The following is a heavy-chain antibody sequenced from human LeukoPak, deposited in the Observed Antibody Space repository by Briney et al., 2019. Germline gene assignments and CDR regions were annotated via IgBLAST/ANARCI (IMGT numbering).Heavy chain of an antibody. CDR1: GGSFSGYY. V-gene: IGHV4-34*01. D-gene: IGHD1-1*01. J-gene: IGHJ4*02. CDR3: ARRRDPTGTTDY. CDR2: INHSGST. Sequence: SETLSLTCAVYGGSFSGYYWNWICQPPGKGLEWIGEINHSGSTNYNPSLKSRVTISVDRSKNQFSLKLSSVTAADTAVYYCARRRDPTGTTDYWGQGTLVTVSS.